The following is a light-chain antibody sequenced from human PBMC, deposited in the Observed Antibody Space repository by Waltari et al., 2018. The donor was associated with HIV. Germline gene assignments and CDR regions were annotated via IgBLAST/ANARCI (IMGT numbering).Light chain of an antibody. CDR3: QQYYITPYT. V-gene: IGKV4-1*01. Sequence: DIVMTQSPDSLTVSLGERATMNCKSSQSLLYSSNNKNYLAWYQQKPGQPPKLLIYWASTRESGVPDRFSGIRSGTDFTLTISSLQAEDVAVYYCQQYYITPYTFGQGTKLEIK. CDR1: QSLLYSSNNKNY. CDR2: WAS. J-gene: IGKJ2*01.